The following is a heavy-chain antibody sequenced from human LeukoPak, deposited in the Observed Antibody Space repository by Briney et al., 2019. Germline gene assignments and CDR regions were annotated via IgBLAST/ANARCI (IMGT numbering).Heavy chain of an antibody. CDR2: ISSSSSTK. D-gene: IGHD6-13*01. V-gene: IGHV3-48*04. J-gene: IGHJ3*02. CDR1: GFTFSSYS. Sequence: GGSLRLSCAASGFTFSSYSMNWVRQAPGKGLEWVSYISSSSSTKYYADSMKGRFTISRDNAKNSLYLQMNSLRAEDTALYYCAKDIETAAGLDDAFDIWGQGTMVTVSS. CDR3: AKDIETAAGLDDAFDI.